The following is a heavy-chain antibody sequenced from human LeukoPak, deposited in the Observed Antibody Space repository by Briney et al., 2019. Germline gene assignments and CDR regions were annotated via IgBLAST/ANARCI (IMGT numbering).Heavy chain of an antibody. D-gene: IGHD3-3*01. CDR1: GGSISSYY. CDR2: IYTSGST. CDR3: ARRNDFWRGYYIGYFDY. V-gene: IGHV4-4*07. Sequence: PSETLSLTCTVSGGSISSYYWSWIRQPPGKGLEWIGRIYTSGSTNYNPSLKSRVTISVDKSKNQFSLDLSSVTAADTAVYYCARRNDFWRGYYIGYFDYWGQGTLVTVSS. J-gene: IGHJ4*02.